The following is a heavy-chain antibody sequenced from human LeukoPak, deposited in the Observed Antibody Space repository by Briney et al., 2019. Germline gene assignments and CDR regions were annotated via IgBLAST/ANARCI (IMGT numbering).Heavy chain of an antibody. D-gene: IGHD4-11*01. V-gene: IGHV3-21*01. CDR2: ISSSSSYI. CDR1: GFTFSSYS. CDR3: ARDLGDYNNWPKAFDI. J-gene: IGHJ3*02. Sequence: GGSLRLSCAASGFTFSSYSMNWVRQAPGKGLEWVSSISSSSSYIYYADSVKGRFTISRDNAKNSLYLQMNSLRAEDTAVYYCARDLGDYNNWPKAFDIWGHGTMVTVSS.